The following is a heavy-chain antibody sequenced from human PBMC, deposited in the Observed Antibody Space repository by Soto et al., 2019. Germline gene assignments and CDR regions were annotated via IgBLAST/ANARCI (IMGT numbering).Heavy chain of an antibody. Sequence: EVQLVESGGGFVQPGGSLRLSCTASGFSLSPYTMKWVRQAPGKGLEWVSYMINSGNAVYYADSVRGRFTISRDIAKNSVYLPMNSLRVDDTAVYYCSRDEYGDVWGKGTTVTVSS. V-gene: IGHV3-48*01. CDR3: SRDEYGDV. D-gene: IGHD4-17*01. J-gene: IGHJ6*04. CDR2: MINSGNAV. CDR1: GFSLSPYT.